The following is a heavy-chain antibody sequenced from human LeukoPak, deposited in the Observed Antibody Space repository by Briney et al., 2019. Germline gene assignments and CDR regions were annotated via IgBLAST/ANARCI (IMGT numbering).Heavy chain of an antibody. J-gene: IGHJ4*02. CDR2: ISSSGSTI. CDR3: ARDGYSGYDRYFDY. CDR1: GFTFSSYE. V-gene: IGHV3-48*03. Sequence: GGSLRLSCAASGFTFSSYEMNWVRQAPGKGLEWVSYISSSGSTIYYADSVKGRFTISRDNAKNSLYLQMNSLRAEDTAVYYCARDGYSGYDRYFDYWGQGTLVTVSS. D-gene: IGHD5-12*01.